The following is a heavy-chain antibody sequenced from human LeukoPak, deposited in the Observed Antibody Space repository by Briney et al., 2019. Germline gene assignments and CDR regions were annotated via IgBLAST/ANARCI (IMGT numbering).Heavy chain of an antibody. D-gene: IGHD3-10*01. J-gene: IGHJ6*02. CDR1: GGTFSSYA. CDR2: MNPNSGNT. V-gene: IGHV1-8*02. CDR3: ARGSRILWFGELPPYYYYGMDV. Sequence: PSVKVSCKASGGTFSSYAINWVRQATGQGLEWMGWMNPNSGNTGYAQKFQGRVTMTRNTSISTAYMELSSLRSEDTAVYYCARGSRILWFGELPPYYYYGMDVWGQGTTVTVSS.